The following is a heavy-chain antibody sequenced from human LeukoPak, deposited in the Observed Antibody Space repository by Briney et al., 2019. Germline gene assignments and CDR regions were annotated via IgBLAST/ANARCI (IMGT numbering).Heavy chain of an antibody. CDR2: INHSGST. CDR3: ASSDSSSWYYP. J-gene: IGHJ5*02. V-gene: IGHV4-34*01. D-gene: IGHD6-13*01. CDR1: GGSFSGYY. Sequence: PSETLSLTCAVYGGSFSGYYWSWIRQPPGKGLEWIGEINHSGSTNYNPSLKSQVTISVDTSKNQFSLKLSSVTAADTAVYYCASSDSSSWYYPWGQGTLVTVSS.